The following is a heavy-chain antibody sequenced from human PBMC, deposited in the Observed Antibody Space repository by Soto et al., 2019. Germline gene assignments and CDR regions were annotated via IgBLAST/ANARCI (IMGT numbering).Heavy chain of an antibody. V-gene: IGHV3-7*01. CDR2: IRQDGGEK. Sequence: EVPLVESGGGLVQPGGSLRLSCVASGFTFSDYWMSWVRQAPGKGLEWLANIRQDGGEKYYLDSVKGRFTISRDNAKNSLFLQMNSLRLEDTAVYYCASVQVAEDYWGQGTLVTVSS. J-gene: IGHJ4*02. D-gene: IGHD6-19*01. CDR1: GFTFSDYW. CDR3: ASVQVAEDY.